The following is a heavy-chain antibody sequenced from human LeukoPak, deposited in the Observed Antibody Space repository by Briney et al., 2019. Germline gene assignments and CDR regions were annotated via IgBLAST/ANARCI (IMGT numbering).Heavy chain of an antibody. V-gene: IGHV4-34*01. J-gene: IGHJ4*02. CDR2: INHSGST. Sequence: SAETLSLTCAVYGGSFSGYYWSWIRQPPGKGLEWIGEINHSGSTNYNPSLKSRVTISVDTSKNQFSLKLSSVTAADTAVYYCASTPPMFGVRHFDYWGQGTPVTVSS. D-gene: IGHD3-3*01. CDR1: GGSFSGYY. CDR3: ASTPPMFGVRHFDY.